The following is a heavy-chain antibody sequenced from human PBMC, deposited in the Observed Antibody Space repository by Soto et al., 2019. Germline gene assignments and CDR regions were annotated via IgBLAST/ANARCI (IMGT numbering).Heavy chain of an antibody. J-gene: IGHJ5*02. Sequence: QVQLQESGPGLVKPSQTLSLTCTVSGGSISSGGYYWSWIRQHPGKGLEWIGYIYYSGSTYYNPSLKSRVNISVDTSKNQFSLKLSSVTAADTAVYYCARGNGDSSGYQNWFDPWGQGTLVTVSS. D-gene: IGHD3-22*01. CDR3: ARGNGDSSGYQNWFDP. CDR1: GGSISSGGYY. V-gene: IGHV4-31*03. CDR2: IYYSGST.